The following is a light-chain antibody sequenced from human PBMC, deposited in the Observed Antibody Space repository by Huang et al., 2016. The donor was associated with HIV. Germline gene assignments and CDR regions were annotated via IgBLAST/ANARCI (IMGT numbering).Light chain of an antibody. CDR3: QQTYDTPPLT. CDR2: AAS. Sequence: DIQMTQSPSSLSASVGDRVIITCRASQSISNYLNWYQHKPGKAPRLLIYAASSLQSGVPSRFSDSGSKTTFTLTISSLQPEDFATYYCQQTYDTPPLTFGGGTRVDMK. J-gene: IGKJ4*01. CDR1: QSISNY. V-gene: IGKV1-39*01.